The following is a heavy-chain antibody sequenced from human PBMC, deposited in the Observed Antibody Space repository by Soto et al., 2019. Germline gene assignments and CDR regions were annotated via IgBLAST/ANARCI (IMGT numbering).Heavy chain of an antibody. CDR2: VSSTGST. CDR1: GGSLNRYY. J-gene: IGHJ5*02. CDR3: ARFSPPRKSYDSNPGWFDP. V-gene: IGHV4-59*01. Sequence: SETLSPTWTVSGGSLNRYYWTGVRESPGKGLEWIGYVSSTGSTNYNPSLKSRLIMSLDTSTNEVSLSLTSVTAADAAVYFCARFSPPRKSYDSNPGWFDPWGQGIMVT. D-gene: IGHD3-22*01.